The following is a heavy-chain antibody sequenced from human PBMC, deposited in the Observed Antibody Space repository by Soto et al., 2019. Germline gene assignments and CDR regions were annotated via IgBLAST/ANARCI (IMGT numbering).Heavy chain of an antibody. CDR2: ISYDGSNK. D-gene: IGHD3-22*01. CDR3: AKDSLYDSSGYYSPLYYYYGMDV. J-gene: IGHJ6*02. Sequence: PGGSLRLSCAASGFTLSSYGMHWVRQAPGKGLEWVAVISYDGSNKCYADSVKGRFTISRDNSKNTLYLQMNSLRAEDTAVYYCAKDSLYDSSGYYSPLYYYYGMDVWGQGTTVTVSS. V-gene: IGHV3-30*18. CDR1: GFTLSSYG.